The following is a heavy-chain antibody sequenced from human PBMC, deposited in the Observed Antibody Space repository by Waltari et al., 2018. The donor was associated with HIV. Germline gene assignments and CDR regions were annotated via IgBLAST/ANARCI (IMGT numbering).Heavy chain of an antibody. CDR3: ARLRVGATFEDALDI. Sequence: QVQLRQWGAGLLTPSETLSRTCAVYGGSFSGYYWSWLRQPPGKGLEWLGEVNHIGTANYNPSLKSRVTFSVDPSKNQFSLRLTSVTAADTAVYYCARLRVGATFEDALDIWAQGAMVTVSS. V-gene: IGHV4-34*01. J-gene: IGHJ3*02. CDR2: VNHIGTA. CDR1: GGSFSGYY. D-gene: IGHD1-26*01.